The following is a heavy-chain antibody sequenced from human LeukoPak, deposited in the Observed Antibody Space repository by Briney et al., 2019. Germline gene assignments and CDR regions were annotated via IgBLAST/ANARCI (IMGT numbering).Heavy chain of an antibody. J-gene: IGHJ5*02. V-gene: IGHV4-34*01. CDR2: INHSGST. D-gene: IGHD3-16*02. CDR1: GGSFSGYH. CDR3: ARGRDDYVWGSYPNWFDP. Sequence: SETLSLTCAVYGGSFSGYHWSWIRQPPGKGLEWIGEINHSGSTNYNPSLKSRVTISVDTSKNQFSLKLSSVTAADTAVYYCARGRDDYVWGSYPNWFDPWGQGTLVTVSS.